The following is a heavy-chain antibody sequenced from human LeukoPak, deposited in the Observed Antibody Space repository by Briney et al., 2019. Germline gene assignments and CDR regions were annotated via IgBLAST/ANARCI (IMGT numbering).Heavy chain of an antibody. V-gene: IGHV1-2*02. CDR2: ISTYNGNT. Sequence: ASVKVSCKASGYTFTGYYMHWVRQAPGQGLEWMGWISTYNGNTNYAQKFQGRVTMTRDMSTSTVYMELSSLRSEDTAVYYCARDLLGSMKHSDYWGQGTLVTVSS. CDR1: GYTFTGYY. CDR3: ARDLLGSMKHSDY. J-gene: IGHJ4*02. D-gene: IGHD7-27*01.